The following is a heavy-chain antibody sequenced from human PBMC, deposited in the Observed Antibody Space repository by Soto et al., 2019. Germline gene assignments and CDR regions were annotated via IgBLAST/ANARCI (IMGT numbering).Heavy chain of an antibody. CDR2: TYYRSKWYN. V-gene: IGHV6-1*01. CDR1: GDSVSSNSAA. J-gene: IGHJ5*02. D-gene: IGHD6-19*01. CDR3: ARDYDLYSSGWYGDNNWFDP. Sequence: SQTLSLTCAISGDSVSSNSAAWNWIRQSPSRGLEWLGRTYYRSKWYNNYAVSVKSRITINPDTSKNQFSLQLNSVTPEDTAVYYCARDYDLYSSGWYGDNNWFDPWGQGTLVTVSS.